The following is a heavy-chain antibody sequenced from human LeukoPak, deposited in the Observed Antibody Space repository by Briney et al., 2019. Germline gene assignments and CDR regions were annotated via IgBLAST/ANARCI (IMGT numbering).Heavy chain of an antibody. J-gene: IGHJ3*02. CDR1: GFTFRSYG. V-gene: IGHV3-30*18. CDR2: ISYDGSNK. CDR3: AKDPGGSSGYPDAFDI. Sequence: QPGRSLRLSCAASGFTFRSYGMHWVRQAPGKGLEWVAVISYDGSNKYYANSVKGRFTISRDNSKNTLYLQMNSLRAEDTAVYYCAKDPGGSSGYPDAFDIWGQGTMVTVSS. D-gene: IGHD3-22*01.